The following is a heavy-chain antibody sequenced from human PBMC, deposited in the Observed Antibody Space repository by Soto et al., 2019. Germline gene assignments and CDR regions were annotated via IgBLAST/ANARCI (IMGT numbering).Heavy chain of an antibody. Sequence: PGGSLRLSCAAAGFSFSDAWMSWVRQAPGKGLEWVGLIKKKTDVGTTDYAAPVKGRFTISRDDSKNTVYLQMSSLKTEDTAVYYCRTQWLDWGQGTLVTASS. V-gene: IGHV3-15*01. J-gene: IGHJ4*02. D-gene: IGHD6-19*01. CDR3: RTQWLD. CDR2: IKKKTDVGTT. CDR1: GFSFSDAW.